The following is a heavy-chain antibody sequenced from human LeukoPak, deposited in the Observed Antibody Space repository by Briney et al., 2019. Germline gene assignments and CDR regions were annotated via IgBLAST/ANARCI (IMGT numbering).Heavy chain of an antibody. D-gene: IGHD3-10*01. Sequence: GGSLRLSCAASGFTFSSYGMRWVRQAPGEGLEWVAVISYDGSNKYYAGSVKGRFTISRDNSKNTLYLQMNSLRGEDTAVYYCAKGRHGTYYYGSARDWGQGTLVTVSS. CDR1: GFTFSSYG. CDR2: ISYDGSNK. V-gene: IGHV3-30*18. J-gene: IGHJ4*02. CDR3: AKGRHGTYYYGSARD.